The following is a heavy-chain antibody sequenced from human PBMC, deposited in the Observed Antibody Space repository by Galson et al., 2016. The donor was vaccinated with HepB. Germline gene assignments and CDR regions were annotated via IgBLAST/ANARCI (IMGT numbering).Heavy chain of an antibody. CDR3: ARHYGPQWAFDL. CDR1: GGSISSYY. D-gene: IGHD3-10*01. V-gene: IGHV4-59*08. Sequence: SETLSLTCTVSGGSISSYYWSWLRQPPGKGLEWIGYIDYSVSTDYNPSLKSRVTTSVDTSKNQFSLRLSSVAAADTAVYFCARHYGPQWAFDLWGQGTLVTVSS. CDR2: IDYSVST. J-gene: IGHJ3*01.